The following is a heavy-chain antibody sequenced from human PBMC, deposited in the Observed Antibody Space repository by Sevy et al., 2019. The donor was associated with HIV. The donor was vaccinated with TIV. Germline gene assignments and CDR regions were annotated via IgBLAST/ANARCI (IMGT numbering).Heavy chain of an antibody. D-gene: IGHD3-3*01. CDR3: TTDLGEITIFGAVNYFDY. Sequence: GESLKISCAASGFTFSNAWMSWVRQAPGKGLEWVGRIKSKTDGGTTDYAAPVKGRFTISRDDSKNTLYLQMNSLKTEDTAVYYCTTDLGEITIFGAVNYFDYWGQGTLVTVSS. CDR1: GFTFSNAW. J-gene: IGHJ4*02. V-gene: IGHV3-15*01. CDR2: IKSKTDGGTT.